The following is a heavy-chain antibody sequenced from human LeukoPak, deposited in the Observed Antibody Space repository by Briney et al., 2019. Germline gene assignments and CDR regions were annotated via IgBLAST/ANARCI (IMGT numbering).Heavy chain of an antibody. J-gene: IGHJ4*02. D-gene: IGHD1-26*01. V-gene: IGHV3-48*04. CDR2: ISSSSSTI. CDR3: TKPSGSGVDY. Sequence: GGSLRLSCATSGFTFSRYGMSWVRQAPGKGLQWVSYISSSSSTIYYADSVKGRFTISRDNSKNTLYLQMNSLRPEDTALYYCTKPSGSGVDYWGQGTRVIVSS. CDR1: GFTFSRYG.